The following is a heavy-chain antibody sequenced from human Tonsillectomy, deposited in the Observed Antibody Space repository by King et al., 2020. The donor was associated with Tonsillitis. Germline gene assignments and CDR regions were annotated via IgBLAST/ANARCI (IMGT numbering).Heavy chain of an antibody. J-gene: IGHJ3*01. Sequence: VQLQQWGAGLLKPSETLTLTCAVNGGSLYGHYWSWIRQPPEKGLEWIGEINYSGNSNYNPSLKSRVTMSVDTSENQVSLKLSSVTAADTAVYYCARAAPIVQDAFDLWGQGTLVIVSS. CDR3: ARAAPIVQDAFDL. V-gene: IGHV4-34*01. CDR2: INYSGNS. CDR1: GGSLYGHY. D-gene: IGHD2-2*01.